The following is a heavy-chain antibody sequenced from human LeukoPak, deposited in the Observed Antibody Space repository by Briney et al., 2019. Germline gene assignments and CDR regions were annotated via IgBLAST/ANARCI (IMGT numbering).Heavy chain of an antibody. CDR1: GGTISSYY. V-gene: IGHV4-59*01. CDR3: ASISSGR. J-gene: IGHJ4*02. CDR2: ISYSRST. D-gene: IGHD3-10*01. Sequence: SETLSLTCTVSGGTISSYYWSWIRQSPGKGLEWIGYISYSRSTNYNPSLKSRVTMSLDTSKNQFSLKLSSLTAADTAVYYCASISSGRWGQGTLVTVSS.